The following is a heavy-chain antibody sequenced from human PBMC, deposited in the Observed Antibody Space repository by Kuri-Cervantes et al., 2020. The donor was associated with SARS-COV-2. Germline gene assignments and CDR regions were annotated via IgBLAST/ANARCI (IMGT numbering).Heavy chain of an antibody. J-gene: IGHJ4*02. Sequence: SETLSLTCAVYGGSFSGYYWSWIRQPPGKGLEWIGEINHSGSTNYNPSLKSRVTISVDTSKNQFSLKLSSVTAADTAAYYCARVFTASFDFWGQGTLVTVSS. V-gene: IGHV4-34*01. CDR1: GGSFSGYY. CDR3: ARVFTASFDF. CDR2: INHSGST.